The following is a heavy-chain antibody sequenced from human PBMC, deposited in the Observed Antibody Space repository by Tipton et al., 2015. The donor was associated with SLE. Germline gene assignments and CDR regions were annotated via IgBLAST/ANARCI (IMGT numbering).Heavy chain of an antibody. Sequence: SLRLSCATSGFTFSNAWMSWARQAPGKGLEWVGRIKSKPDGGTTDYGAPVKGRFIISGDDSKNTLYLQMNSLKTEDTAVYYCTTVTYSSFWSGYSTFDYWGQGTLVTVSS. V-gene: IGHV3-15*01. CDR2: IKSKPDGGTT. CDR1: GFTFSNAW. J-gene: IGHJ4*02. CDR3: TTVTYSSFWSGYSTFDY. D-gene: IGHD3-3*01.